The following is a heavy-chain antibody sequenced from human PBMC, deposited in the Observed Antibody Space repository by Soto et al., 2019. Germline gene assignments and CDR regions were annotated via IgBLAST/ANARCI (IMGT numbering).Heavy chain of an antibody. V-gene: IGHV4-59*01. D-gene: IGHD4-17*01. CDR1: GGSISSYY. CDR2: IYYSGST. J-gene: IGHJ4*02. Sequence: SETLSLTCTVSGGSISSYYWSWIRQPPGKGLEWIGYIYYSGSTNYNPSLKSRVTISVDTSKNQFSLKLSSVTAADTAVYYCARVKDYGDYGHFDYWGQGTLVTVSS. CDR3: ARVKDYGDYGHFDY.